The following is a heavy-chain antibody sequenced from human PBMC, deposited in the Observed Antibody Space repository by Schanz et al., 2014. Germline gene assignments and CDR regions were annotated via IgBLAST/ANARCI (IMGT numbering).Heavy chain of an antibody. D-gene: IGHD5-18*01. CDR3: ARGPSQGYSYGHNIGAYYYGMDV. CDR2: IIPILGIA. V-gene: IGHV1-69*04. J-gene: IGHJ6*02. CDR1: GYTFTSYG. Sequence: QVQLVQSEAEVKKPGSSVKVSCKASGYTFTSYGINWVRQAPGQGLEWMGRIIPILGIANYAQKFQGRVTITADKSTSTASMELSSLRSEDTAVYYCARGPSQGYSYGHNIGAYYYGMDVWGQGTTXTVSS.